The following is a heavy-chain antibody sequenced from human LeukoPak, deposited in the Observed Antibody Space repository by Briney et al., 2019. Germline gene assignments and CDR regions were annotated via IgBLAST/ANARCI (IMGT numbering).Heavy chain of an antibody. CDR3: ARDKGKSSSPFDY. V-gene: IGHV1-69*06. J-gene: IGHJ4*02. CDR1: GGTFSSYA. Sequence: SVKVSCKASGGTFSSYAISWVRQAPGQGLEWMGRIIPIFGTANYAQKFQGRATITADKSTSTAYMELSSLRSEDTAVYYCARDKGKSSSPFDYWGQGTLVTVSS. D-gene: IGHD6-6*01. CDR2: IIPIFGTA.